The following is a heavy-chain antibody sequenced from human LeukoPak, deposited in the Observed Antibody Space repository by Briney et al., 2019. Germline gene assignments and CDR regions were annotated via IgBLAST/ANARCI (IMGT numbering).Heavy chain of an antibody. D-gene: IGHD3-10*01. J-gene: IGHJ3*02. CDR3: ARAMKQFRDDAFDI. CDR2: IYYSGST. CDR1: GGSISSYY. V-gene: IGHV4-59*13. Sequence: SETLSLTFTVCGGSISSYYWSWIRQPPGKGLEWIRYIYYSGSTNYNPSLKSRVTISVDTSKNQFSLKLSSVTAADTAVYYCARAMKQFRDDAFDIWGQGTMVTVSS.